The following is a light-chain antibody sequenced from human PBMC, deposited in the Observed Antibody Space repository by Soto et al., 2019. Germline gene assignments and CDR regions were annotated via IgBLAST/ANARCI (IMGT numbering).Light chain of an antibody. CDR1: QGISNW. CDR3: QQANSFPLT. J-gene: IGKJ4*01. Sequence: DIQMTQSPSSVSASVGDRVSITCRASQGISNWLAWYQQKPGRAPKLLIYTGSSLQSGVPSRFSGTGSGTDFTFTISSLQPEDVVTYYCQQANSFPLTFGGGTKVEIK. V-gene: IGKV1-12*01. CDR2: TGS.